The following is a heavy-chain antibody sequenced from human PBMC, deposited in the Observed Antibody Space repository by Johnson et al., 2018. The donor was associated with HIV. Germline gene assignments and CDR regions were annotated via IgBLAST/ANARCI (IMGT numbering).Heavy chain of an antibody. Sequence: QLVESGGGVVRPGGSLRLSCEASGFTLDDYGMTWVRQAPGKGLEWVSGVNWNGDSTGYADSVKGRFSISRDNAKNSLYLQMNSLRAEDTAVYYCARRDTYYYDSTPGAFDIWGQGTMVTVS. J-gene: IGHJ3*02. V-gene: IGHV3-20*04. CDR2: VNWNGDST. CDR1: GFTLDDYG. D-gene: IGHD3-22*01. CDR3: ARRDTYYYDSTPGAFDI.